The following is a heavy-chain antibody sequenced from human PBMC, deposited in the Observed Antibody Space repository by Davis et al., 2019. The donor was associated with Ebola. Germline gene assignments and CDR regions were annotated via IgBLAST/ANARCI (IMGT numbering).Heavy chain of an antibody. V-gene: IGHV1-18*01. Sequence: AASVKVSCKASGYTFTTFGISWVRQAPGQGLEWMGGMNPYSGNTNYAQKLQGRVTVTTDTSTSTAYMELRSLRSDDTAVYYCARDGIGSGSYYYYGMDVWGQGTTVTVSS. CDR1: GYTFTTFG. CDR2: MNPYSGNT. CDR3: ARDGIGSGSYYYYGMDV. D-gene: IGHD3-10*01. J-gene: IGHJ6*02.